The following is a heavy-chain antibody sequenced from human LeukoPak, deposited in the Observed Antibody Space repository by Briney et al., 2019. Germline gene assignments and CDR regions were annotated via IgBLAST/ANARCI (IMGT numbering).Heavy chain of an antibody. CDR2: IYYSGST. V-gene: IGHV4-59*01. Sequence: PSETLSLTCPVAGGSISSYYWSWIRQPPGRGLEGIGDIYYSGSTNYNPSLKSRVTISVDTSKNQFSLKLSSVTAADTAVYYCARFRTTQTPVFLWGQGTMVTVSS. J-gene: IGHJ3*01. CDR1: GGSISSYY. D-gene: IGHD2-15*01. CDR3: ARFRTTQTPVFL.